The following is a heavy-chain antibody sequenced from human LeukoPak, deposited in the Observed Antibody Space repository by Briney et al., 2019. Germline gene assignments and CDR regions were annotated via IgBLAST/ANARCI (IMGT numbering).Heavy chain of an antibody. D-gene: IGHD2-2*01. CDR1: GYSISSGYY. Sequence: NPSETLSLTCTVSGYSISSGYYWGWIRQPPGKGLEWIGSIYHSGSTYYNPSLKSRVTISVDTSKNQFSLKLSSVTAADTAVYYCARGMVVPAAPADYFDYWGQGTLVTVSS. CDR3: ARGMVVPAAPADYFDY. J-gene: IGHJ4*02. V-gene: IGHV4-38-2*02. CDR2: IYHSGST.